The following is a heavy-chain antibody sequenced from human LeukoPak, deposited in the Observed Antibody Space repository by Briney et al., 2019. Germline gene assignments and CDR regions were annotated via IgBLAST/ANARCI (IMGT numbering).Heavy chain of an antibody. CDR1: GFTFSSYG. Sequence: PGRSLRLSCAASGFTFSSYGMHWVRQAPGKGLEWVAVIWYDGSNKYYADSVKGRFTISRDNSKNTLYLQMNSLRAEDTAVYYCARGTVTISNAFDIWGQGIMVTVSS. J-gene: IGHJ3*02. D-gene: IGHD3-9*01. CDR2: IWYDGSNK. V-gene: IGHV3-33*01. CDR3: ARGTVTISNAFDI.